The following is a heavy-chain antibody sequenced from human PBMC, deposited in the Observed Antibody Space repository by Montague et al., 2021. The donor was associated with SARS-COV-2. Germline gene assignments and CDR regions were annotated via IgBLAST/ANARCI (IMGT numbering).Heavy chain of an antibody. Sequence: SETLSLTCSVSGDSISHSSFYWGWIRQPPGKGLEWIGRIYYSGSSSYNPSLKSRVTISVDTSKNQFSLKLSSVTAADTAVYYCARVRAVPAAMRIFSLGRSYYGMDVWGQGITVTVSS. CDR1: GDSISHSSFY. CDR2: IYYSGSS. V-gene: IGHV4-39*07. J-gene: IGHJ6*02. D-gene: IGHD2-2*01. CDR3: ARVRAVPAAMRIFSLGRSYYGMDV.